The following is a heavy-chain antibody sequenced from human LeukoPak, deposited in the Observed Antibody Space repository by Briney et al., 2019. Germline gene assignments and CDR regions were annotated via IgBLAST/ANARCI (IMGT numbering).Heavy chain of an antibody. CDR2: IYYTGST. Sequence: SETLSLTCTVSGGSITDYYWSWIRQPPGKGLEWIGLIYYTGSTNYSPSLKSRVSISVDTSKNQFSLKMTSVTAADTAVYYCARHKGSGSYYIRYYYYMDVWGKGTTVTVSS. V-gene: IGHV4-59*08. J-gene: IGHJ6*03. CDR3: ARHKGSGSYYIRYYYYMDV. D-gene: IGHD3-10*01. CDR1: GGSITDYY.